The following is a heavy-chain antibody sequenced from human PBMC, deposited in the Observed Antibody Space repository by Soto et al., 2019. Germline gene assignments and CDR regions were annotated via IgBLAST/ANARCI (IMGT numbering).Heavy chain of an antibody. Sequence: GASVKVSCKASGYTFTGYYMHWVRQAPGQGLEWMGWINPNSGGTNYAQKFQGRVTMTRDTSISTAYMELSRLRSDDTAVYYCARPIRSLPSWEYYGSGSDYPFDYWGQGTLVTVSS. V-gene: IGHV1-2*02. CDR2: INPNSGGT. CDR3: ARPIRSLPSWEYYGSGSDYPFDY. CDR1: GYTFTGYY. J-gene: IGHJ4*02. D-gene: IGHD3-10*01.